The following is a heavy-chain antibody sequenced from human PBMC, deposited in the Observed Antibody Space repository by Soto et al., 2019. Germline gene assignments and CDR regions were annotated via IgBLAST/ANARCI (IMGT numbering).Heavy chain of an antibody. Sequence: PGGSLRLSCAASGFTFSSYAMSWVRQAPGKGLEWVSAISGSGGSTYYADSVKGRFTISRDNSKNTLYLQMNSLRAEDTAVYYCAKPSNCSSTSCYLYYYYYGMDVWGQGTTVTVSS. J-gene: IGHJ6*02. CDR3: AKPSNCSSTSCYLYYYYYGMDV. CDR2: ISGSGGST. D-gene: IGHD2-2*01. CDR1: GFTFSSYA. V-gene: IGHV3-23*01.